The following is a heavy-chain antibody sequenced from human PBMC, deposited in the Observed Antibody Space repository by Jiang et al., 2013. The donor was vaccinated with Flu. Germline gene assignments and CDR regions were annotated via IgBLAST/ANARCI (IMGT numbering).Heavy chain of an antibody. V-gene: IGHV1-18*01. CDR1: GYTFTNYG. CDR2: ISPYNGNT. CDR3: ARDIFMKISGPECCDN. D-gene: IGHD5-12*01. J-gene: IGHJ4*02. Sequence: GAEVKKPGASVKVSCKASGYTFTNYGFSWVRQAPGQGLEWMGWISPYNGNTDYAQKFQGRVTMTTDTATGTVYMEMRSLTSDDTAIYYCARDIFMKISGPECCDNWGQGTLVTVSS.